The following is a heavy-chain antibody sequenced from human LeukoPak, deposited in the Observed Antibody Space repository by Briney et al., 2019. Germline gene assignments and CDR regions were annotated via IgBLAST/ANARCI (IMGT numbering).Heavy chain of an antibody. J-gene: IGHJ5*02. D-gene: IGHD2-2*02. Sequence: SETLSLTCTVSGYSISSGYYWGWIRQPPGKGREWIGSIYHSGSTYYNPSLKSRVTISGDTSKNQFSLNLSSVTATDTAVYYCARDCSSTTCYTRSFDPWGQGTLVTVSS. V-gene: IGHV4-38-2*02. CDR1: GYSISSGYY. CDR2: IYHSGST. CDR3: ARDCSSTTCYTRSFDP.